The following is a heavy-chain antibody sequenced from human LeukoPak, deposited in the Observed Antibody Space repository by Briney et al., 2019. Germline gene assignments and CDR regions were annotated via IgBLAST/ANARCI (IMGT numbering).Heavy chain of an antibody. V-gene: IGHV1-2*02. CDR3: ARDTQYYYDSSGSVYFDY. J-gene: IGHJ4*02. Sequence: ASVKVSCKASGYTFTGYYMHWVRQAPGQGLEWMGWINPNSGGTNYAQKFQGRVTMTRDTSISTAYMELSRLRSDDTAVYYCARDTQYYYDSSGSVYFDYWGQGTLVTVSS. D-gene: IGHD3-22*01. CDR2: INPNSGGT. CDR1: GYTFTGYY.